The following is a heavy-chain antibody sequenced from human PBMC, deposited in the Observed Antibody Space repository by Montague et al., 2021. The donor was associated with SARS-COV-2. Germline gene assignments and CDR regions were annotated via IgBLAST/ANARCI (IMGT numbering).Heavy chain of an antibody. Sequence: SETLSLTCAVSGGTVSDTDYYWGWVCRPPGKGLEWLGTTVQSGNSFSNPALKSRLSIFVHASMNEVSPSLASATGADTAIYYCARGPLTRGGFDKWGKGALVTVSS. CDR2: TVQSGNS. V-gene: IGHV4-39*01. D-gene: IGHD3-10*01. J-gene: IGHJ4*02. CDR1: GGTVSDTDYY. CDR3: ARGPLTRGGFDK.